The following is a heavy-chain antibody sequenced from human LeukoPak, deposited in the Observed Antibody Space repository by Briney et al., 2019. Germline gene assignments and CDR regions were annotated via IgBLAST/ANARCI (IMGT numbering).Heavy chain of an antibody. Sequence: ASVKVSCKASGYTFTSYYMYWVRQAPSEGLEWLGGLTPLAGTPNYAQKFQGRLTISADKSTSTVYMELSRLTSEDTAVYFCAKFWSGYYTDWGQGTLVSVSS. CDR1: GYTFTSYY. D-gene: IGHD3-3*01. J-gene: IGHJ4*02. CDR2: LTPLAGTP. CDR3: AKFWSGYYTD. V-gene: IGHV1-46*01.